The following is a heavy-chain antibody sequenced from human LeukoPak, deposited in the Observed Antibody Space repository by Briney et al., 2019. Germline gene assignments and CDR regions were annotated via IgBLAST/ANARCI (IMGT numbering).Heavy chain of an antibody. CDR2: ISSSSSYI. Sequence: PGGSLRLSCAASGFTFSSYSMNWVRQAPGKGLEWVSSISSSSSYIYYADSVKGRFTISRDNAKNSLYPQMNSLRAEDTAVYYCARDRDVLRYFDWLQPFGYWGQGTLVTVSS. CDR1: GFTFSSYS. J-gene: IGHJ4*02. D-gene: IGHD3-9*01. V-gene: IGHV3-21*01. CDR3: ARDRDVLRYFDWLQPFGY.